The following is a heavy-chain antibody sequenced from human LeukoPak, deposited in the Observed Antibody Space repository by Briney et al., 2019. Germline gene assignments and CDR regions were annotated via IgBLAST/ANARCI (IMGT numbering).Heavy chain of an antibody. CDR2: ISYDGSNK. V-gene: IGHV3-30*18. CDR3: AKDSSSTWFGGDSK. Sequence: GGSLRLSCAASGFTFSSYGMHWVRQAPGKGLEWVAVISYDGSNKYYADSVKGRFTISRDNSKNTLYLQMNSLRAEDTAVYYCAKDSSSTWFGGDSKWGQGTLVTVSS. D-gene: IGHD3-10*01. J-gene: IGHJ4*02. CDR1: GFTFSSYG.